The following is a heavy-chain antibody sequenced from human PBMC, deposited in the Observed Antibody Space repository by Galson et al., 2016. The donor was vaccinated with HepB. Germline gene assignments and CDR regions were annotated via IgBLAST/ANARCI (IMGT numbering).Heavy chain of an antibody. V-gene: IGHV3-7*05. J-gene: IGHJ4*02. Sequence: SLRLSCAGSGFTFSSSWLGWVRQAPGRGLEWVANINPDGSAKYYVDSLKGRFTISRDNARTSRYLQMNSLGAEDTGVYYCARGGGHLDYWGQGTLVTVSS. CDR1: GFTFSSSW. CDR3: ARGGGHLDY. D-gene: IGHD3-16*01. CDR2: INPDGSAK.